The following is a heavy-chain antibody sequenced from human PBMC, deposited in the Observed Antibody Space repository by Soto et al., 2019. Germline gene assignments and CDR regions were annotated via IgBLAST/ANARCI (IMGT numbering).Heavy chain of an antibody. CDR2: LSSNGIGT. J-gene: IGHJ6*02. V-gene: IGHV3-64D*06. D-gene: IGHD6-13*01. CDR1: GFTVSSFG. CDR3: VKDMGQAAVGIRYPYGLDV. Sequence: LRLSCSGSGFTVSSFGMHWVRQAPGKGLEHVSTLSSNGIGTYYADSVKGRFTFSRDTSKNTLYLQMSSLRTEDTAVYYCVKDMGQAAVGIRYPYGLDVWGLGTTVTVSS.